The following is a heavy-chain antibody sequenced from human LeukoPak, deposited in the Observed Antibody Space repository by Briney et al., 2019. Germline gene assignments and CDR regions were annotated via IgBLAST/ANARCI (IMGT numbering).Heavy chain of an antibody. CDR1: GYSFTSYT. V-gene: IGHV1-18*01. Sequence: ASVKVSCKASGYSFTSYTMNWVRQAPGQGLEWMGLISAYNGNTNYAQKLQGRVTMTTDTSTSTAYMELRSLRSDDTAVYYCARFGERPGIAAADTYYYYGMDVWGQGTTVTVSS. D-gene: IGHD6-13*01. CDR3: ARFGERPGIAAADTYYYYGMDV. J-gene: IGHJ6*02. CDR2: ISAYNGNT.